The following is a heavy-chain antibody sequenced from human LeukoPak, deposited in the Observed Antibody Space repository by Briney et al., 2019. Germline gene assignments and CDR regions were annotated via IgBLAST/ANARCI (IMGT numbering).Heavy chain of an antibody. CDR3: ARDRGHYFDNSGYYTNWFDP. CDR1: GFTFSDYY. Sequence: GGSLRLSCAASGFTFSDYYMSWIRQAPGKGLEWVSYISSSGSTMFYVDSVKGRFTIARDNAKNSLYLQMNSLRTEDTAVYCCARDRGHYFDNSGYYTNWFDPWGQGTLVTVSS. D-gene: IGHD3-22*01. J-gene: IGHJ5*02. CDR2: ISSSGSTM. V-gene: IGHV3-11*01.